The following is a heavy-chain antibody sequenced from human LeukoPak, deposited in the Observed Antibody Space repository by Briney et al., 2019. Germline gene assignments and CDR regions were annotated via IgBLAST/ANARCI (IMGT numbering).Heavy chain of an antibody. Sequence: QTGGSLRLSCAASAFTFSSYWMHWVRHAPGKGLMWVSRNNREGSYTIYADPVKGLFSISRDNAKNTLYLQMNSLGAEDTAVYYCCRENYYDRSDNYAMDVWGQGTTVTVSS. D-gene: IGHD3-22*01. J-gene: IGHJ6*02. CDR3: CRENYYDRSDNYAMDV. V-gene: IGHV3-74*01. CDR1: AFTFSSYW. CDR2: NNREGSYT.